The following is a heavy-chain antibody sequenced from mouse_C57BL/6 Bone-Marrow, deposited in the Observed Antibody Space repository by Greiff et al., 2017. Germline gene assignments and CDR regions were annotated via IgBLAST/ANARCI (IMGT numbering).Heavy chain of an antibody. V-gene: IGHV5-4*03. CDR1: GFTFSSYA. CDR3: EGVGDGYFLYAMDY. J-gene: IGHJ4*01. CDR2: ISDGGSHT. D-gene: IGHD2-3*01. Sequence: EVKVVESGGGLVKPGGSLKLSCAASGFTFSSYAMSWVRQTPEKRLEWVATISDGGSHTYYPDTVKGRFTISRDNAKNNLYLQMSHLKSEETAMYSCEGVGDGYFLYAMDYWGQGTSVTVSS.